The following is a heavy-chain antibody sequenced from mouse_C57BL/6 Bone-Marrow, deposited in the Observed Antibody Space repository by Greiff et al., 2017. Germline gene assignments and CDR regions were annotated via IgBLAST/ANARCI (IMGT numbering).Heavy chain of an antibody. CDR3: ARLECDGSSGDWYFDV. Sequence: VQLQQSGPELVKPGASVKLSCKASGYTFTSYDINWVKQRPGQGLEWIGWINPRGGSTKYNEKFKGKATLTVDTSSSTAYMELRSLTSEDSAVYFCARLECDGSSGDWYFDVWGTGTTVTVSS. D-gene: IGHD1-1*01. CDR1: GYTFTSYD. V-gene: IGHV1-85*01. CDR2: INPRGGST. J-gene: IGHJ1*03.